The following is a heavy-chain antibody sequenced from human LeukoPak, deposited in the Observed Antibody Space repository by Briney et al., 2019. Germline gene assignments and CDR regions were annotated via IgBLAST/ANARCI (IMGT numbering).Heavy chain of an antibody. CDR1: GFTFSAYT. CDR2: IDYGGGVT. CDR3: TRDLEY. J-gene: IGHJ4*02. Sequence: GGSLRRSGSASGFTFSAYTMNWVRQAPGQGPEWVSYIDYGGGVTHYADSVKGRFTISRDNAENSLYLQMNSLRVEDTAVYYCTRDLEYWSQRVQITVSS. V-gene: IGHV3-48*01.